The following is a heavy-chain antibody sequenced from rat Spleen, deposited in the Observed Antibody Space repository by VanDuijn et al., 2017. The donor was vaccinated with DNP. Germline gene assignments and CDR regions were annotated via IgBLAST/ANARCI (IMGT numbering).Heavy chain of an antibody. J-gene: IGHJ2*01. CDR2: ISSSGSRT. D-gene: IGHD1-11*01. Sequence: EVQLVESGGGLVQPGRSLKVSCAVSGFTFSNYYMAWVRQAPKKGLEWVATISSSGSRTYYPDSVKGRFIISRDKAKSTTYLQMNSLRSEDMATYYCARHGRRVFDYWGQGVMVTVSS. CDR3: ARHGRRVFDY. V-gene: IGHV5-22*01. CDR1: GFTFSNYY.